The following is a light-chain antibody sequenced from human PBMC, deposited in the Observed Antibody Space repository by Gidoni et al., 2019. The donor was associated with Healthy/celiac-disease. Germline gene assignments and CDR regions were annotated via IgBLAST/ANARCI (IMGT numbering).Light chain of an antibody. Sequence: DIQMTQSPSTLSASVGDRVTITCRASQSISSWLAWYQQKPGKAPKLLIYKAYSLESRVPSMFSGSGSGTEFTLTISSLQPDDFATYYCQQYNGYPLTFGGGTKVEIK. J-gene: IGKJ4*01. CDR3: QQYNGYPLT. CDR2: KAY. CDR1: QSISSW. V-gene: IGKV1-5*03.